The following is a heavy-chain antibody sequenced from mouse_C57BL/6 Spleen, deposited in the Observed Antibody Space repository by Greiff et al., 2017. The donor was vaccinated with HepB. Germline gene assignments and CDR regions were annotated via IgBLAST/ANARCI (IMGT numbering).Heavy chain of an antibody. J-gene: IGHJ4*01. Sequence: EVNVVESGGGLVKPGGSLKLSCAASGFTFSDYGMHWVRQAPEKGLEWVAYISSGSSTIYYADTVKGRFTISRDNAKNTLFLQMTSLRSEDTAMYYCARRSLAYYAMDYWGQGTSVTVSS. CDR3: ARRSLAYYAMDY. D-gene: IGHD6-1*01. CDR1: GFTFSDYG. CDR2: ISSGSSTI. V-gene: IGHV5-17*01.